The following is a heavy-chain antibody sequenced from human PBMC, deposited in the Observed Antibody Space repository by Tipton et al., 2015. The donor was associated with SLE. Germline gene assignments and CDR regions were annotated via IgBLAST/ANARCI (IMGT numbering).Heavy chain of an antibody. J-gene: IGHJ4*02. CDR1: GGSISNSF. CDR3: ARLKEILGAHFFDY. D-gene: IGHD2/OR15-2a*01. CDR2: ISYTGST. Sequence: TLSLTCTVSGGSISNSFWSWIRQLPGGKLEWMGFISYTGSTYYSPSLKSRVTISIDTPKNQFSLNLRSVTVADTAVYYCARLKEILGAHFFDYWGQGALVTVSS. V-gene: IGHV4-59*08.